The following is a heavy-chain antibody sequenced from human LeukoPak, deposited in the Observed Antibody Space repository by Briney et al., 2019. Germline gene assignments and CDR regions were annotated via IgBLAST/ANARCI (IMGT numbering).Heavy chain of an antibody. CDR2: INAGNGNT. CDR1: GYTFTSYA. CDR3: ARYAARPYYYGMDV. Sequence: ASVKVSCKASGYTFTSYAMHWVRQAPGQRLEWMGWINAGNGNTKYSQKFQGRVTITRDTSASIAYMELSSLRSEDTAVYYCARYAARPYYYGMDVWGQGTTVTVSS. D-gene: IGHD6-6*01. V-gene: IGHV1-3*01. J-gene: IGHJ6*02.